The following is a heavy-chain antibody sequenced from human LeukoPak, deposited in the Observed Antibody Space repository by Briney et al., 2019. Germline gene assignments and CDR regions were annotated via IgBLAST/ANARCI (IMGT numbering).Heavy chain of an antibody. V-gene: IGHV4-61*02. J-gene: IGHJ3*02. CDR2: IYTSGST. D-gene: IGHD6-19*01. Sequence: PSQTLSLTCTVSGGSINSGSYYWSWIRQPAGKGLEWVGRIYTSGSTNYNPSLKSLVTISIATSKNQFSLKLSSVTAADTAVYYCAKIAVAGIVDAFDIWGQGTMVTVSS. CDR3: AKIAVAGIVDAFDI. CDR1: GGSINSGSYY.